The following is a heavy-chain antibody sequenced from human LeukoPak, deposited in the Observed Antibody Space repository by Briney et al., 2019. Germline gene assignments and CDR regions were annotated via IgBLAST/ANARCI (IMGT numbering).Heavy chain of an antibody. J-gene: IGHJ2*01. Sequence: PGRSLRLSCAASGFTFKNYAMHWVRQAPGKGLEWVSGISWSSGHIGYADFVKGRFTISRDNAKNSLYLQMNSLRAEDTALYYCAKDRSIRGSYGLWYFDLWGRGTLVTVSA. CDR2: ISWSSGHI. CDR1: GFTFKNYA. D-gene: IGHD1-26*01. V-gene: IGHV3-9*01. CDR3: AKDRSIRGSYGLWYFDL.